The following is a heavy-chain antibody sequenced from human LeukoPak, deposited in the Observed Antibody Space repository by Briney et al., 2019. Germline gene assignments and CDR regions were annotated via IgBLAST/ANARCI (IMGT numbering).Heavy chain of an antibody. CDR1: GYSFTSYW. V-gene: IGHV5-51*01. J-gene: IGHJ5*02. CDR2: IYPGDSDT. CDR3: ARYEYSSSSGNWFDP. D-gene: IGHD6-6*01. Sequence: GESLKISCKGSGYSFTSYWIGWVRQMPGKGLEWMGIIYPGDSDTRYSPSFQGQVTISADKSISTAYLQWSSLKASDTAMCYCARYEYSSSSGNWFDPWGQGTLVTVSS.